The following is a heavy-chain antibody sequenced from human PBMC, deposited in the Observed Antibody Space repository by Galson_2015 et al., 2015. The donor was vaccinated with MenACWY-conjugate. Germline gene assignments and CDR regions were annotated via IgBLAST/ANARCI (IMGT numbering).Heavy chain of an antibody. J-gene: IGHJ4*02. V-gene: IGHV3-15*01. CDR1: GFTFSNAW. Sequence: SLRLSCAASGFTFSNAWMSWVRQAPGKGLEWVGRIKSKTDGGTTDYAAPVKGRFTISRDDSKNTLYLQMNSLKTEDTAVYYCTTDRDYDFWSGRPWYYFDYWGQGTLVTVSS. D-gene: IGHD3-3*01. CDR3: TTDRDYDFWSGRPWYYFDY. CDR2: IKSKTDGGTT.